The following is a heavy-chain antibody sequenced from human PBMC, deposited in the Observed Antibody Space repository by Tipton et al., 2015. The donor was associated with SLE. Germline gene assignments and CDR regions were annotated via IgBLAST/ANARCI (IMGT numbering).Heavy chain of an antibody. CDR2: IRYDGSNE. CDR1: GFTFSTYG. Sequence: GSLRLYCAASGFTFSTYGLHWVRHAPGKGLEWVAFIRYDGSNEYYADSVKGRFTISRDNSKNTLYLQMNSLRPEDTAVYYCAKPRYYYDGSALFDSWGQGTLVTVSS. V-gene: IGHV3-30*02. CDR3: AKPRYYYDGSALFDS. J-gene: IGHJ4*02. D-gene: IGHD3-22*01.